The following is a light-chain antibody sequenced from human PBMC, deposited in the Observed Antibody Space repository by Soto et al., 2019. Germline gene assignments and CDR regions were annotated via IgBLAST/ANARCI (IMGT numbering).Light chain of an antibody. CDR1: QRLFNNY. Sequence: EIVLTQSPGTLSLFPGDRATLSCRASQRLFNNYLAWYQQKPGQAPRLLIYDASSRAAGVPDRVTGGGSGTDFTLTISGLEPEDFALYFCQQYERPPFAFGQGTELEIK. V-gene: IGKV3-20*01. CDR3: QQYERPPFA. J-gene: IGKJ2*01. CDR2: DAS.